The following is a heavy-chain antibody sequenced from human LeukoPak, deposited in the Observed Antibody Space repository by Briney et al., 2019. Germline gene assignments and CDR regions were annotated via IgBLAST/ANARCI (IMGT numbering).Heavy chain of an antibody. CDR2: IRDSGYST. V-gene: IGHV3-23*01. J-gene: IGHJ4*02. D-gene: IGHD1-1*01. CDR1: GFTFSSYA. Sequence: GGSLRLSCAASGFTFSSYAMSWVRQAPGKGLEWVSAIRDSGYSTYYADSVKGRFTISRDNSKNTPYLQMNSLRAEDTAVYYCAKDRYLYYFDYWGQGALVTVSS. CDR3: AKDRYLYYFDY.